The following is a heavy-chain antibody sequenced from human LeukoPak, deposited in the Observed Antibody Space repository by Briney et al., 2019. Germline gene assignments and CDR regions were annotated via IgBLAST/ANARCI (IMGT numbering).Heavy chain of an antibody. CDR2: ISAYNGNT. V-gene: IGHV1-18*01. D-gene: IGHD3-22*01. J-gene: IGHJ4*02. CDR3: ASNVRYYYDSSGYYPFDY. CDR1: GYTFTSYG. Sequence: GASVKVSCKASGYTFTSYGISWVRQAPGQGLEWMGWISAYNGNTNYAQKLQGRVTMTTDTSTSTAYMELRSLRSDDTAVYYCASNVRYYYDSSGYYPFDYWGQGTLVTVS.